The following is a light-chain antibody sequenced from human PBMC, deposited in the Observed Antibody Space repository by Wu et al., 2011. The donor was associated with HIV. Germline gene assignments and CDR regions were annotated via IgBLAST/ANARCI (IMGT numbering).Light chain of an antibody. Sequence: EILMTQSPATLSVSPGGRATLSCRASQSVNSNLAWYQQKPGQAPRLLIYGASNRATGTPARFTGSGSGTEFTLTISSLLPEDSAVYYCQQRGDWPSTFGQGDQAGDQT. J-gene: IGKJ2*02. CDR2: GAS. CDR3: QQRGDWPST. V-gene: IGKV3-15*01. CDR1: QSVNSN.